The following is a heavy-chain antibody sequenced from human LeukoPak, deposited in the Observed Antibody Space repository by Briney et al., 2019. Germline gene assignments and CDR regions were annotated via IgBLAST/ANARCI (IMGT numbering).Heavy chain of an antibody. V-gene: IGHV4-4*09. CDR3: ARRSSIAAAGYFDY. CDR1: GGSFDSKY. D-gene: IGHD6-13*01. J-gene: IGHJ4*02. Sequence: SETLSLTCSVSGGSFDSKYWSWIRQPPGKGLEWIGYIYTSGSTNFNPSLKSRVTISVDTSKNQFSLKLSSVTAADTAVYYCARRSSIAAAGYFDYWGQGTLVTVSS. CDR2: IYTSGST.